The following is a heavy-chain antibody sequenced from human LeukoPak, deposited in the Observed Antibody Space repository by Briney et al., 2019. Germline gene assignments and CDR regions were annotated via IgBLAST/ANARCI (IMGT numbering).Heavy chain of an antibody. Sequence: SETLSLTCAVYGGSFRGYYWSWIRQPPGKGLEWIGEINHSGSTNYNPSLKSRVTISVDTSKNQFSLKLSSVTAADTAVYYCARGHDVVVPAAILGDAFDIWGQGTMVTVSS. J-gene: IGHJ3*02. CDR3: ARGHDVVVPAAILGDAFDI. CDR2: INHSGST. CDR1: GGSFRGYY. V-gene: IGHV4-34*01. D-gene: IGHD2-2*02.